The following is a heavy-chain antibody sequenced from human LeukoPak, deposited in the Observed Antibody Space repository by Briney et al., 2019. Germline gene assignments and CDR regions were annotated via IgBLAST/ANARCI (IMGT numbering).Heavy chain of an antibody. CDR1: GFSFTNYG. D-gene: IGHD5-12*01. CDR3: ATDIVATSGDY. J-gene: IGHJ4*02. V-gene: IGHV3-30*02. CDR2: IRYDGGKT. Sequence: GGSLRLSCAASGFSFTNYGMHWVRQAPGKGLEWVAFIRYDGGKTHYVDSVKGRFTVSRGNSNKTLYLQMDGLRAEDTAIYYCATDIVATSGDYWGQGTLVIVSS.